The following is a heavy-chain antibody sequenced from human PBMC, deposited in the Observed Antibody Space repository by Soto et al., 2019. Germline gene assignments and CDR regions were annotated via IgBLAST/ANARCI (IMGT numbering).Heavy chain of an antibody. J-gene: IGHJ2*01. V-gene: IGHV1-2*04. CDR3: ARAASIVPAAENWYFDL. CDR2: INPNSGGT. D-gene: IGHD2-2*01. Sequence: QVQLVQSGAEVKKPGASVKVSCKASGYTFTGYCMHWVRQAPGQGLEWMGWINPNSGGTNYAQKFQGWVTMTRDTSISTAYMELSRLRSDDTAVYYCARAASIVPAAENWYFDLWGRGTLVTVSS. CDR1: GYTFTGYC.